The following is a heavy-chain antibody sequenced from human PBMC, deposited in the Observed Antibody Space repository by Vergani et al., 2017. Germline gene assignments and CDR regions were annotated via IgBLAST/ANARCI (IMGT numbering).Heavy chain of an antibody. D-gene: IGHD3-9*01. V-gene: IGHV4-39*01. CDR1: GGSISSSSYY. CDR3: ARMYYDIPSAGRDFDY. CDR2: IYYSGST. J-gene: IGHJ4*02. Sequence: QVQLQESGPGLVKPSETLSLTCTVSGGSISSSSYYWGWIRQPPGKGLEWIGSIYYSGSTYYNPSLKSRVTISVDTSKNQFSLKLSSVTAADTAVYYCARMYYDIPSAGRDFDYWGQGTLVTVSS.